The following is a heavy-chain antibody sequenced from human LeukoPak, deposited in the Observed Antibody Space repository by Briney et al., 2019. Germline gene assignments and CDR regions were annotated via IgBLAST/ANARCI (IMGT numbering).Heavy chain of an antibody. Sequence: GGSLRLSCAASGFTFSSYSMNWVRQAPGKGLEWVSAISGSGGSTYYADSVKGRFTISRDNSKNTLYLQMNSLRAEDTAVYYCAKDVDTAMVSWDYYYYGMDVWGQGTTVTVSS. CDR2: ISGSGGST. J-gene: IGHJ6*02. CDR3: AKDVDTAMVSWDYYYYGMDV. D-gene: IGHD5-18*01. V-gene: IGHV3-23*01. CDR1: GFTFSSYS.